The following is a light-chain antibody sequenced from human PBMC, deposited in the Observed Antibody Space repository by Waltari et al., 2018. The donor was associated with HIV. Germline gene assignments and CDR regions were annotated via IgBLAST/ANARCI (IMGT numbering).Light chain of an antibody. Sequence: QSALTQSASVSGSPGQSITISCTGTSSDVVSYNYVSWYQHHPGKAPKLMIYEVSNRPSGVSNRFSGSKSGYTASLTISGLQAEDEADYYCSSYTSTSTSCVFGTGTKVTVL. CDR2: EVS. J-gene: IGLJ1*01. CDR1: SSDVVSYNY. V-gene: IGLV2-14*01. CDR3: SSYTSTSTSCV.